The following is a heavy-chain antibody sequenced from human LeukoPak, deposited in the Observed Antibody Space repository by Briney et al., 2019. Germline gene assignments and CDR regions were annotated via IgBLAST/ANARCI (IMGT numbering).Heavy chain of an antibody. Sequence: GGSLRLSCAASGFTFSSYWMSWVRQAPGKGLEWVANIKKDGSEKQYVDSVKGRFTISRDNAKNSLYLQMNSLRVEDTAVYYYARDPIQDFDYWGQGTLVTVSS. J-gene: IGHJ4*02. CDR3: ARDPIQDFDY. V-gene: IGHV3-7*01. CDR1: GFTFSSYW. CDR2: IKKDGSEK. D-gene: IGHD5-24*01.